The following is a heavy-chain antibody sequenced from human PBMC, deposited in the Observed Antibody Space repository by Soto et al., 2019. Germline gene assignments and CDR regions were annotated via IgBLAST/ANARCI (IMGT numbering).Heavy chain of an antibody. Sequence: PGGSLRLSCAASGFTFSSYSMNWVRQAPGKGLERVSYISSSSSTIYYADSVKGRFTISRDNAKNSLYLQMNSLRDEDTAVYYCARDSFYPKNYYGMDVWGQGTTVTVSS. J-gene: IGHJ6*02. CDR2: ISSSSSTI. D-gene: IGHD3-16*02. CDR1: GFTFSSYS. V-gene: IGHV3-48*02. CDR3: ARDSFYPKNYYGMDV.